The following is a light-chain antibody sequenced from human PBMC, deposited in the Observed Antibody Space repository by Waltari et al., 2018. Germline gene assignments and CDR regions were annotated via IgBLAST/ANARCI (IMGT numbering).Light chain of an antibody. CDR2: RTD. V-gene: IGLV1-47*01. J-gene: IGLJ3*02. CDR3: VAWDDSLSGRL. CDR1: GSNLGSRS. Sequence: QSVLTQPPSASGTPGQRVTLSCSGSGSNLGSRSVYCYQQLPGTAPTLLIYRTDQRPSGVPDRVSGSKSGTSASLAISGLRSEDEADYYCVAWDDSLSGRLFGGGTKLTVL.